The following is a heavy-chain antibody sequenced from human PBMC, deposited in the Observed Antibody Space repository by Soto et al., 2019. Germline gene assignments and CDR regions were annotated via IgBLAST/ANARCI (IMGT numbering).Heavy chain of an antibody. D-gene: IGHD6-19*01. J-gene: IGHJ4*02. CDR1: GFTSSSYG. CDR3: AKGDSSGWYSDY. V-gene: IGHV3-30*18. Sequence: PGGSLRLSCAASGFTSSSYGMHWVRQAPGKGLEWVAVISYDGSNKYYADSVKGRFTISRDNSKNTLYLQMNSLRAEDTAVYYCAKGDSSGWYSDYWGQGTLVTVSS. CDR2: ISYDGSNK.